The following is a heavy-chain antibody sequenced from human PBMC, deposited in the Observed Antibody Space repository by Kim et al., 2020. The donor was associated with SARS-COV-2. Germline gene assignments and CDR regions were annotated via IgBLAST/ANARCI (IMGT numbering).Heavy chain of an antibody. CDR3: ASCLRHIWVDP. Sequence: GGSLRLSCAASGFTFSTYGMSWVRQAPGKGLAWVSSIGGSDGTTCYADSVKGRFTTSRDNSNNTLYLQMNIMRADDTAVYYCASCLRHIWVDPWGQGTL. CDR2: IGGSDGTT. V-gene: IGHV3-23*01. J-gene: IGHJ5*02. CDR1: GFTFSTYG.